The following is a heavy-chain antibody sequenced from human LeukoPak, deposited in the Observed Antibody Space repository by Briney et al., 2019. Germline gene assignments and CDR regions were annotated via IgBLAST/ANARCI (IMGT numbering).Heavy chain of an antibody. CDR1: GFTLSRYW. CDR2: INQDGSEK. V-gene: IGHV3-7*01. Sequence: GGSLRLSCAASGFTLSRYWMSWVRQAPGKGLEWVANINQDGSEKYYVDSVKGRFTISRDNAKNSVYLQMNRLRAEDTAVYYCARDPYSGNYGAYYYYYMDVWGKGTTVTISS. CDR3: ARDPYSGNYGAYYYYYMDV. J-gene: IGHJ6*03. D-gene: IGHD1-26*01.